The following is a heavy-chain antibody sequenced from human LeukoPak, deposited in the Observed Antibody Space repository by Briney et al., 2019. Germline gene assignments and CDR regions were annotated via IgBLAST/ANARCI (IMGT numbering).Heavy chain of an antibody. Sequence: GGSLRLSCAASGFIFSSYGMTWVRQAPGKGLEWVSAISGSGSGGSTYYADSVKGRFTISRDNSKNTLYLQMNSLRVEDTAVYYCAKSNGYGLIDIWGQGTMVTVSS. CDR3: AKSNGYGLIDI. CDR1: GFIFSSYG. J-gene: IGHJ3*02. V-gene: IGHV3-23*01. D-gene: IGHD3-22*01. CDR2: ISGSGSGGST.